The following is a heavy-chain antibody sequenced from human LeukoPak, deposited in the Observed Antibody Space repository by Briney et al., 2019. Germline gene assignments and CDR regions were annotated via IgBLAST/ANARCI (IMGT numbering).Heavy chain of an antibody. J-gene: IGHJ4*02. CDR2: ISGSGAGT. CDR3: ARVYGSGSYHHLDY. D-gene: IGHD3-10*01. Sequence: GGSLRLSCAASGFTCSSYAMNWVRQAPGKGLEWVSTISGSGAGTYYADSVKGRFTISRDNSKNTLYLQMNSLRAEDTAVYYCARVYGSGSYHHLDYWGQGTLVTVSS. V-gene: IGHV3-23*01. CDR1: GFTCSSYA.